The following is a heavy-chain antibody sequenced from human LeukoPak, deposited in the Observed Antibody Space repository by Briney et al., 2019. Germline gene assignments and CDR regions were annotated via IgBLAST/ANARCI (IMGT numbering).Heavy chain of an antibody. CDR3: ARRSGYYDFWSGLHWYFDL. Sequence: SETLSLTCTVSGGSISSYYWSWIRQPPGKGLEWIGYIYYSGSTNYNPSLKSRVTISVDTSKNQFSLKLSSVTAADTAVYYCARRSGYYDFWSGLHWYFDLWGRGTLVTVSS. V-gene: IGHV4-59*12. CDR2: IYYSGST. J-gene: IGHJ2*01. CDR1: GGSISSYY. D-gene: IGHD3-3*01.